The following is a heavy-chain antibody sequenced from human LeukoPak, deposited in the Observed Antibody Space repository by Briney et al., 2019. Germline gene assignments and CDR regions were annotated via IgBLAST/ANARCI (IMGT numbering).Heavy chain of an antibody. J-gene: IGHJ5*02. CDR3: ARRITMVRGVPATDWFDP. Sequence: ASVKVSCKASGYTFTGYYMHWVRQAPGQGLEWMGWINPNSGGTNYAQKLQGRVTMTADTSTSTAYMELRSLRSDDTAVYYCARRITMVRGVPATDWFDPWGQGTLVTVSS. CDR2: INPNSGGT. D-gene: IGHD3-10*01. V-gene: IGHV1-2*02. CDR1: GYTFTGYY.